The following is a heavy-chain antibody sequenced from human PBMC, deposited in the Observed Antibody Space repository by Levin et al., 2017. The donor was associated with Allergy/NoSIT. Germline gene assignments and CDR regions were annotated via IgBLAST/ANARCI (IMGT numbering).Heavy chain of an antibody. D-gene: IGHD4-17*01. V-gene: IGHV4-31*03. J-gene: IGHJ6*03. Sequence: SQTLSLTCTVSGGSISSGGYYWSWIRQHPGKGLEWIGYIYYSGSTYYNPSLKSRVTISVDTSKNQFSLKLSSVTAADTAVYYCARTSQGRGDYAGQVRYYYYMDVWGKGTTVTVSS. CDR3: ARTSQGRGDYAGQVRYYYYMDV. CDR1: GGSISSGGYY. CDR2: IYYSGST.